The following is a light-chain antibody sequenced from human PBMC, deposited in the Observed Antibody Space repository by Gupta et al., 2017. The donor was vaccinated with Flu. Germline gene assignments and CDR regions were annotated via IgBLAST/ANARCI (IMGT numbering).Light chain of an antibody. CDR2: EVS. J-gene: IGKJ4*01. V-gene: IGKV2D-29*01. CDR1: QSLLHSDGKTY. Sequence: DIVMTQSPLSLSVTPGQPASISCKSSQSLLHSDGKTYLFWYLQKEGQPPQLLIYEVSNRFSGVPDTLSGSGSGTDFTLKISRVEAEDVGIYYCRQSVQFPFTFGGGTKVEIK. CDR3: RQSVQFPFT.